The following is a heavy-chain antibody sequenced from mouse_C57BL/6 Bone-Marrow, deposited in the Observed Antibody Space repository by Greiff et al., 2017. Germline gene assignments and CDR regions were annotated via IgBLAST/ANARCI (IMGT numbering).Heavy chain of an antibody. J-gene: IGHJ3*01. CDR1: GYTFTSYG. D-gene: IGHD1-1*01. CDR3: SRLRVYYYGSSFAWFAY. V-gene: IGHV1-81*01. CDR2: IYPRSGNT. Sequence: VQLQQPGAELVKPGASVKMSCKASGYTFTSYGISWVKQRTGQGLEWIGEIYPRSGNTYYNEKFKGKATLTADKSSSTAYMELRSLTSEDSAVYFCSRLRVYYYGSSFAWFAYWGQGTLVTVSA.